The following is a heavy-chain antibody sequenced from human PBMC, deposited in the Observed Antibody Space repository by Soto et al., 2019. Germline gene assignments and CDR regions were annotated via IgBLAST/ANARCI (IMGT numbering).Heavy chain of an antibody. CDR2: INPNSGGT. Sequence: QVQLVQSGAEVKKPGASVKVSCKASGYTFTGYYMYWVRQAPGQGLEWMGWINPNSGGTKYAQKFQGRVTMTRDTSISTAYMELSRLRSDDTAVYYCAPSVLAREEAFDIWGQGTMLTVSS. CDR1: GYTFTGYY. V-gene: IGHV1-2*02. J-gene: IGHJ3*02. D-gene: IGHD6-6*01. CDR3: APSVLAREEAFDI.